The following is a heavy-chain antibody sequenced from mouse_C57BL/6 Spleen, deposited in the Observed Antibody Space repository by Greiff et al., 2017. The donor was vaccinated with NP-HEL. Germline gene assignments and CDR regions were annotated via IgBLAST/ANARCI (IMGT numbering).Heavy chain of an antibody. V-gene: IGHV1-18*01. CDR2: INPNNGGT. CDR3: ARAPLYYGSSYVSYWYFDV. D-gene: IGHD1-1*01. J-gene: IGHJ1*03. Sequence: VQLQQSGPELVKPGASVKIPCKASGYTFTDYNMDWVKQSHGKSLEWIGDINPNNGGTIYNQKFKGKATLTVDKSSSTAYMELRSLTSEDTAVYYCARAPLYYGSSYVSYWYFDVWGTGTTVTVSS. CDR1: GYTFTDYN.